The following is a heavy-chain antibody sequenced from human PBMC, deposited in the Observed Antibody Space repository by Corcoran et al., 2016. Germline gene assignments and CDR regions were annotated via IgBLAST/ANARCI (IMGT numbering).Heavy chain of an antibody. CDR3: ARENAGSAAMTV. CDR1: GGSVSSDSYY. Sequence: QVQLQESGPGLVKPSETLSLTCTVSGGSVSSDSYYWNWVRQPPGKGLEWIGYIYYSGTTNYNPSLKSRVTISVDTSKTQFSLKLTSVTAADTAVYYCARENAGSAAMTVWGQGTTVTVSS. CDR2: IYYSGTT. D-gene: IGHD2-2*01. J-gene: IGHJ6*02. V-gene: IGHV4-61*01.